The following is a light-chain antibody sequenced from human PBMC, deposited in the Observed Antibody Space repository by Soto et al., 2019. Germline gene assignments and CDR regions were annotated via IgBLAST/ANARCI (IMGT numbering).Light chain of an antibody. CDR1: QSVGNS. CDR3: QQYEKWWS. V-gene: IGKV3-15*01. J-gene: IGKJ1*01. Sequence: DIVMTQSPPTLPVSPGERASLSCRASQSVGNSVAWYQQKAGQGPTLLIFNSSARASGIPTRFSGSGSGSEFFRTISSLQSEDSALYFCQQYEKWWSFGQGTKVQI. CDR2: NSS.